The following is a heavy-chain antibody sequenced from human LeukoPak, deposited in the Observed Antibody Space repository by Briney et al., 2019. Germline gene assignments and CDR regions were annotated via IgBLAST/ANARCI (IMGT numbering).Heavy chain of an antibody. Sequence: SETLSLTCTVSGGSISSYYWSWIRQPAGKGLEWLGRINASGSTNYNPSLKSRVTMSVDTSKNQFSLKLSSVTAADTAVYYCARGVNYGDPHYYYYDYMDVWGKGTTVTVSS. D-gene: IGHD4-17*01. V-gene: IGHV4-4*07. J-gene: IGHJ6*03. CDR2: INASGST. CDR1: GGSISSYY. CDR3: ARGVNYGDPHYYYYDYMDV.